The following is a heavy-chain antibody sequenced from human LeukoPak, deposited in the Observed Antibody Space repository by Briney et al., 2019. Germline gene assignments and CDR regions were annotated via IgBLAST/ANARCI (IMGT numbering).Heavy chain of an antibody. CDR2: IGNRPNSYAT. CDR1: GFTLSGPG. J-gene: IGHJ6*03. D-gene: IGHD2-15*01. Sequence: GGSLRLSCAASGFTLSGPGLHWVRQASGKGLEWVGRIGNRPNSYATAYAASVKGRFTISRDESKTTAYLQMNSLKTEDTAVYYCVILDTDVWGKGTTVTVSS. CDR3: VILDTDV. V-gene: IGHV3-73*01.